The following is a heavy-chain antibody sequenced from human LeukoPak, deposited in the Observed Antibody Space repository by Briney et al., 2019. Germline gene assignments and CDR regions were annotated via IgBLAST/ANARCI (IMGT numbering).Heavy chain of an antibody. CDR1: GYTFTDYF. J-gene: IGHJ5*01. Sequence: GASVTVSCKASGYTFTDYFIHWVRQAPGQGLEWMGWINPNIGDASYAQKFQDRVTMTRDRSINTAYVELSRLTSDDTAVYYCARMALDGGDSIGFDSWGQGTLVTVSS. V-gene: IGHV1-2*02. D-gene: IGHD2-21*02. CDR3: ARMALDGGDSIGFDS. CDR2: INPNIGDA.